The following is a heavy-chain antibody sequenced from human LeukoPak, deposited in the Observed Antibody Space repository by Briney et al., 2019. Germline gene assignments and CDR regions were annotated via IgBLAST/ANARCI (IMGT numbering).Heavy chain of an antibody. V-gene: IGHV1-8*01. D-gene: IGHD3-9*01. CDR1: GYIFTSYD. CDR2: MNTNSGNT. CDR3: ARIRREGYFDSLPTLRAFDI. J-gene: IGHJ3*02. Sequence: ASVKVSCKASGYIFTSYDINWVRQATGQGLEWMGWMNTNSGNTGYAQKSQGRVTMTRNTSISTAYMELSSLRSEDTAVYYCARIRREGYFDSLPTLRAFDIWGQGTMVTVSS.